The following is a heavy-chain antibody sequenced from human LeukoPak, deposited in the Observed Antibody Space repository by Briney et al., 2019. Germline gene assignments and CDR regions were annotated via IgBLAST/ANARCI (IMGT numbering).Heavy chain of an antibody. V-gene: IGHV3-23*01. CDR1: GFTFSSYG. Sequence: GGSLRLSCAASGFTFSSYGMHWVRQAPGKGLEWVSAISGSGGSTYYADSMKGRFTISRDNSKNTLYLQMNSLRAEDTAVYYCATLTGSSWTASRYFDYWGQGTLVTVSS. CDR3: ATLTGSSWTASRYFDY. D-gene: IGHD3-9*01. J-gene: IGHJ4*02. CDR2: ISGSGGST.